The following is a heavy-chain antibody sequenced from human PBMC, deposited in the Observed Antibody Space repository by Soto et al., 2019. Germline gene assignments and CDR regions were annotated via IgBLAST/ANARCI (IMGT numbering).Heavy chain of an antibody. CDR1: SGSISSSNW. CDR2: IYHSGST. J-gene: IGHJ5*02. Sequence: SETLSLTCAVSSGSISSSNWWSWVRQPPGKGLEWIGEIYHSGSTNYNPSLKSRVTISVDKSKNQFSLKLSSVTAADTAVYYCARRMSHIVAYPSWGQGTLVTVSS. CDR3: ARRMSHIVAYPS. V-gene: IGHV4-4*02. D-gene: IGHD5-12*01.